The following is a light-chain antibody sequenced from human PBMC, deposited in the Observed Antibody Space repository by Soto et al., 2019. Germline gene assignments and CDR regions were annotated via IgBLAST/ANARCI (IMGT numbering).Light chain of an antibody. V-gene: IGKV3-11*01. Sequence: EIVLTQSPATLALSPGERDTLSCRASQSVTTFLAWYQQKPGQARRLLIHEVSSRATGIPARFSGSGSGTHFPLTISILVPEDFVVYYCQHRSNSITFGQGTLLEIK. CDR1: QSVTTF. CDR3: QHRSNSIT. J-gene: IGKJ5*01. CDR2: EVS.